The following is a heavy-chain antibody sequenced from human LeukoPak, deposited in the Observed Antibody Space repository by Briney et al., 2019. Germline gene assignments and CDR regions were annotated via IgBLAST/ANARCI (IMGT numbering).Heavy chain of an antibody. D-gene: IGHD5-12*01. V-gene: IGHV3-66*01. CDR3: ARDAPPIVATPIDH. CDR1: GFSVSSNY. J-gene: IGHJ4*02. Sequence: GGSLRLSCAASGFSVSSNYMSWVRQAPGKGLEWVSVIYSGGSTYYADSVKGRFTISRDNSKNTVNLQMNSLRAEDTAVYYCARDAPPIVATPIDHWGQGTLVTVSS. CDR2: IYSGGST.